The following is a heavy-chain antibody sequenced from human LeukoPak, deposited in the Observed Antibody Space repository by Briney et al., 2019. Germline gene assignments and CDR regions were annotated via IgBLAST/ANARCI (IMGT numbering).Heavy chain of an antibody. CDR3: AFGRSPGGKYYYGSGRTDYFDY. CDR2: IIPIFGTA. Sequence: SVKVSCKASGGTFSSYAISWVRQAPGQGLEWMGGIIPIFGTANYAQKFQGRVTITADESTSTAYMELSSLRSEDTAVYYCAFGRSPGGKYYYGSGRTDYFDYWGQGTLVTVSS. CDR1: GGTFSSYA. D-gene: IGHD3-10*01. J-gene: IGHJ4*02. V-gene: IGHV1-69*01.